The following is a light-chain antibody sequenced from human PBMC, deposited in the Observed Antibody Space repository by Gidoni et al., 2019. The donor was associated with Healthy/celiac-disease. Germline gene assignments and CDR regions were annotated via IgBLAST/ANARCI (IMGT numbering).Light chain of an antibody. CDR2: KDS. J-gene: IGLJ2*01. CDR3: YSAADNKVV. Sequence: SYELTQPSSVSVSPGQTARITCSGDVLKKKYARWFQQKPGQAPVLVIYKDSERPSGIPERFSGSSSGTTVTLTISGAQVEDEADYYCYSAADNKVVFGGGTKLTVL. V-gene: IGLV3-27*01. CDR1: VLKKKY.